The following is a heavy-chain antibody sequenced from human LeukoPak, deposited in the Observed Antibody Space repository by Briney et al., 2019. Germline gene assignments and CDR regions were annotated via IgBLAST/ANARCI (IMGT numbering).Heavy chain of an antibody. CDR2: IIPIFGTA. V-gene: IGHV1-69*13. J-gene: IGHJ4*02. Sequence: GASVKVSCKPSGGTFSSYAISWVRQAPGQGLEWMGGIIPIFGTANYAQKFQGRVTITADESTSTAYMELSSLRSEDTAVYYCAHPPSSDAFYFDYWGQGTLVTVSS. CDR3: AHPPSSDAFYFDY. CDR1: GGTFSSYA. D-gene: IGHD3-16*01.